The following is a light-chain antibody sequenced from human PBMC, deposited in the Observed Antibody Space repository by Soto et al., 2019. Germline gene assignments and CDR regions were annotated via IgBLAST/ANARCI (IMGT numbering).Light chain of an antibody. CDR3: SSYTSSGSHV. CDR1: SSDVGGYND. CDR2: DVT. Sequence: QSVLTQPASVSGSPGQSITISCTGTSSDVGGYNDVSWFQQHPGKAPKLMIYDVTNRPSVVSNRVSGSKSGNTASLTISGLQAEDEADFYCSSYTSSGSHVFGTGTKLTVL. J-gene: IGLJ1*01. V-gene: IGLV2-14*03.